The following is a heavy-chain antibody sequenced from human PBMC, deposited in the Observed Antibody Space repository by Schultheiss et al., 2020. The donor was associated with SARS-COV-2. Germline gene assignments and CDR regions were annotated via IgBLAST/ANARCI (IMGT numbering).Heavy chain of an antibody. CDR2: INHSGST. J-gene: IGHJ6*02. CDR1: GGSISSGGYY. V-gene: IGHV4-39*07. Sequence: SETLSLTCTVSGGSISSGGYYWSWIRQPPGKGLEWIGEINHSGSTNYNPSLKSRVTISVDTSKNQFSLKLSSVTAADTAVYYCARGGYSYGYRYYYYYGMDVWGQGTTVTVSS. D-gene: IGHD5-18*01. CDR3: ARGGYSYGYRYYYYYGMDV.